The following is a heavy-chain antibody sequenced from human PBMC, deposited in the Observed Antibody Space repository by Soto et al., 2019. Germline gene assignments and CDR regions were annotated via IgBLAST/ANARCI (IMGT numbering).Heavy chain of an antibody. CDR3: ARVTSMVRGVIDTWFDP. V-gene: IGHV1-69*01. CDR2: IIPMYGPA. Sequence: QVPLVQSGAVVKKPGSSVTVSCRASGGTFSSYAIHWVRQAPGQGLEWMGGIIPMYGPAKYAQRFQGRVTLTADESTTPVYRELTSLTSQDTAVYYCARVTSMVRGVIDTWFDPWGHGTLVTVSS. D-gene: IGHD3-10*01. CDR1: GGTFSSYA. J-gene: IGHJ5*02.